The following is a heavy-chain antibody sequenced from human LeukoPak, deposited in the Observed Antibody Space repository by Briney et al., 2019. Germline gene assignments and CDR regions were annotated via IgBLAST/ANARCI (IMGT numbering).Heavy chain of an antibody. Sequence: SETLSLTCTVSGGSINSYYWSWIRQPPGKGLEWIGYIYYSGSTNYNPSLKSRVTISVDTSKNQFSLRLSSVSAADTAVYYCARLGGITMTVDYWGQGTLVTVSS. CDR2: IYYSGST. V-gene: IGHV4-59*01. CDR1: GGSINSYY. J-gene: IGHJ4*02. D-gene: IGHD3-22*01. CDR3: ARLGGITMTVDY.